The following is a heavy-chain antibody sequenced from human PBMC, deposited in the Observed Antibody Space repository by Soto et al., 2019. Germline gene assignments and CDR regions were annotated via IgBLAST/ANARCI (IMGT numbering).Heavy chain of an antibody. CDR1: GGSISSSSYY. CDR2: IYYSGST. V-gene: IGHV4-39*01. CDR3: ARHNPERAFDI. Sequence: QLQLQESGPGLVKPSETLSLTCTVSGGSISSSSYYWGWIRQPPGKGLEWIGSIYYSGSTYYNPSLKSRVTISVDTSKNQFSLKLSSVTAADTAVYYCARHNPERAFDIWGQGTMVTVSS. J-gene: IGHJ3*02.